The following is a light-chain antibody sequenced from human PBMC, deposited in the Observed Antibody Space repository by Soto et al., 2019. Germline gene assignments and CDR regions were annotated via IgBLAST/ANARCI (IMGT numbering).Light chain of an antibody. J-gene: IGKJ1*01. Sequence: DIVTTQSPDSLTVSLGERATIKCRTGQSVLYSSNNKHYLAWYQQRLGQPPKPLITWATVREPGVPARFTGSVSGSDFTLTITNLRAEDVATYFCHQYYGIPWTFGQGTRV. CDR1: QSVLYSSNNKHY. CDR3: HQYYGIPWT. V-gene: IGKV4-1*01. CDR2: WAT.